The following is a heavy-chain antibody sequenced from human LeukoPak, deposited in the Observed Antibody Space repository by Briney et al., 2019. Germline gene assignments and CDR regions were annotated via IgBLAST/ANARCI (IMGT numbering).Heavy chain of an antibody. Sequence: ASVTVSCKASGYTFTSYGFTWVRQAPGQWLEWMGWISPYNENTNYTQRLQGRVTMTTDTSTSTAYMELTSLRSDDTAVYYCARDYIFGVALIGIWGQGTMVTVSS. CDR3: ARDYIFGVALIGI. V-gene: IGHV1-18*01. CDR2: ISPYNENT. J-gene: IGHJ3*02. CDR1: GYTFTSYG. D-gene: IGHD3-3*02.